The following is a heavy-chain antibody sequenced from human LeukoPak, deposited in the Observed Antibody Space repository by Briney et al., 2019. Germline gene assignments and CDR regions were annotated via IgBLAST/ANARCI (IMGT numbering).Heavy chain of an antibody. J-gene: IGHJ4*02. CDR3: ASYYDSRGYHPSRFDY. CDR1: GYTFTGYY. Sequence: ASVKVSCKASGYTFTGYYMHWVRQAPGQGLEWMGWINPASDATYYAQKFQDRVTMTRDTSITTGYMELRRLISDDTAMYYCASYYDSRGYHPSRFDYWGQGTLVTVSS. D-gene: IGHD3-22*01. CDR2: INPASDAT. V-gene: IGHV1-2*02.